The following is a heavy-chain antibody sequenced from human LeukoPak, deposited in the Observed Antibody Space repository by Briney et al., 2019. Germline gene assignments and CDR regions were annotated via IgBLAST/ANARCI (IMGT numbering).Heavy chain of an antibody. CDR1: GFTFSSYA. CDR3: AREYPGFKPGRIVGATIDP. CDR2: ISNSGGNT. D-gene: IGHD1-26*01. Sequence: GGSLRLSCAASGFTFSSYAMSWVRQAPGKGLEWVSGISNSGGNTYYADSVKGRFTISRDNSKNTLFLQMNSLRAEDTAVYYCAREYPGFKPGRIVGATIDPWGQGTLVTVSS. J-gene: IGHJ5*02. V-gene: IGHV3-23*01.